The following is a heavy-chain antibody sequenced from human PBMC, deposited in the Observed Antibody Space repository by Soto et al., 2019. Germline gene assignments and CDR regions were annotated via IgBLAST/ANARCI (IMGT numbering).Heavy chain of an antibody. CDR1: GDPFTSYG. V-gene: IGHV1-3*01. Sequence: ASVKVSCTASGDPFTSYGTNWVRHAPGRGLEWMGSINPGNGNTKYSQKFAGRVTIERDTAASTAYMELSCLRSEDTAVYYSARGGYFDSSNYLAYWGLGTLVTVSA. CDR3: ARGGYFDSSNYLAY. D-gene: IGHD3-22*01. J-gene: IGHJ4*02. CDR2: INPGNGNT.